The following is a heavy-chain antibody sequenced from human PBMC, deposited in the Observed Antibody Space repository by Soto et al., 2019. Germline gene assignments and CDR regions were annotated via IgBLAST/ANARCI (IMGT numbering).Heavy chain of an antibody. J-gene: IGHJ4*02. CDR3: ARGYYDYVWGSYRPFDY. D-gene: IGHD3-16*02. V-gene: IGHV4-34*01. CDR2: INHSGST. Sequence: QVQLQQWGAGLLKPSETLSLTCAVYGGSFSGYYWSWIRQPPGKGLEWIGEINHSGSTNYNPSLKSRVTISVDTSKNQFSLKLSSVTAADTAVYYCARGYYDYVWGSYRPFDYWGQGTLVTFSS. CDR1: GGSFSGYY.